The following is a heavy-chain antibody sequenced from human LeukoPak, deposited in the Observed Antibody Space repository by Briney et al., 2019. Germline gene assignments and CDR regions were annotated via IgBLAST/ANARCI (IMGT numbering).Heavy chain of an antibody. CDR1: GYTFTSYD. J-gene: IGHJ3*02. Sequence: ASVKVSCKASGYTFTSYDINWVRQATGQGLEWMGWMNPNSGNTGYAQKFQGRVTMTRYTSISTAYMELSSLRSEDTAVYYCARGSRGIAARRFDAFDIWGQGTMVTVSS. CDR3: ARGSRGIAARRFDAFDI. D-gene: IGHD6-6*01. V-gene: IGHV1-8*01. CDR2: MNPNSGNT.